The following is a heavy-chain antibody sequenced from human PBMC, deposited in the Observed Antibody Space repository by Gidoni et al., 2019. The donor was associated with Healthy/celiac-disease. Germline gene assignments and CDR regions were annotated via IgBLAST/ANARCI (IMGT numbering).Heavy chain of an antibody. CDR1: GFPFSGSA. J-gene: IGHJ4*02. CDR2: IRSKANSYAT. V-gene: IGHV3-73*01. Sequence: EVQLVESGGGLVQPGGSLTLSCAASGFPFSGSALHWFRQASGKGLEWVGRIRSKANSYATAYAASVKGRFTISRDDSKNTAYLQMNSLKTEDTAVYYCTRPSWTIYGDYTGSPDYFDYWGQGTLVTVSS. CDR3: TRPSWTIYGDYTGSPDYFDY. D-gene: IGHD4-17*01.